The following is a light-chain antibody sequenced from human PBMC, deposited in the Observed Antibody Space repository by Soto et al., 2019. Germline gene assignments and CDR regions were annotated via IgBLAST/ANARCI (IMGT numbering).Light chain of an antibody. CDR3: QQYGSSPRT. Sequence: DIVLTQSPGTLSLSPGERATLSCRASQSVSSSYLAWYQQKPGQAPRLLIYGASSGATGIPDRFSGSGSGTDFTLTISRLEPEDFAVYYCQQYGSSPRTFGGGTRVEIK. CDR1: QSVSSSY. CDR2: GAS. J-gene: IGKJ4*01. V-gene: IGKV3-20*01.